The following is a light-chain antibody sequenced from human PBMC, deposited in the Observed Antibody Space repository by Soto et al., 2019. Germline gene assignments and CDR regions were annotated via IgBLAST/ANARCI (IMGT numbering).Light chain of an antibody. CDR2: AAS. Sequence: DVQLAQSPSSLSASVGDRVTITCRARQGINNYLNWYQQKPGRAPKLLVYAASTLEDGVPSRFSGSGSGTDFTLTNSPLQPEDFAVYYCQQSYSSWLTFGGGTRVEI. CDR3: QQSYSSWLT. J-gene: IGKJ4*01. CDR1: QGINNY. V-gene: IGKV1-39*01.